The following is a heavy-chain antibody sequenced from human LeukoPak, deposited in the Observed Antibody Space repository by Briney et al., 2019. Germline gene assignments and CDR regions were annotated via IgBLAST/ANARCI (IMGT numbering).Heavy chain of an antibody. V-gene: IGHV3-9*01. CDR1: GFTFDDYA. J-gene: IGHJ6*02. CDR2: ISWNSGSI. CDR3: ARDQGYHYYYGMDV. Sequence: PGGSLRLPCAASGFTFDDYAMHWVRQAPGKGLEWVSGISWNSGSIGYADSVKGRFTISRDNAKNSLYLQMNSLRAEDTAVYYCARDQGYHYYYGMDVWGQGTTVTVSS.